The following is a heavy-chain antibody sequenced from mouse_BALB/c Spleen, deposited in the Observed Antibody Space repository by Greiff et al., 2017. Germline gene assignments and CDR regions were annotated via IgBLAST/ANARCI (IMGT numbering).Heavy chain of an antibody. CDR1: GYAFSSSW. D-gene: IGHD2-3*01. J-gene: IGHJ3*01. CDR2: IYPGDGDT. CDR3: ARTSYDGYYLWFAY. V-gene: IGHV1-82*01. Sequence: QVQLQQSGPELVKPGASVKISCKASGYAFSSSWMNWVKQRPGQGLEWIGRIYPGDGDTNYNGKFKGKATLTADKSSSTAYMQLSSLTSVDSAVYFCARTSYDGYYLWFAYWGQGTLVTVSA.